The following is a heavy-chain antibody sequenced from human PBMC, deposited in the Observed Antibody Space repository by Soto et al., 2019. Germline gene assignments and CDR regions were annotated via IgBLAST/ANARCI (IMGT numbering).Heavy chain of an antibody. CDR2: INHSGST. Sequence: PSETLSLTCAVYGGSFSGYYWSWIRQPPGKGLEWIGEINHSGSTNYNPSLKSRVTISVDTSKNQFSLKLSSVTAADTAVYYCARGRDIVVVPAALAGYYYCGMDVWGQGTTVTVSS. V-gene: IGHV4-34*01. CDR1: GGSFSGYY. CDR3: ARGRDIVVVPAALAGYYYCGMDV. J-gene: IGHJ6*02. D-gene: IGHD2-2*01.